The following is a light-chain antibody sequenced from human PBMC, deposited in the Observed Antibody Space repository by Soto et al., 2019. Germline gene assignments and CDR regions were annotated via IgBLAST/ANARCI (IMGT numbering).Light chain of an antibody. J-gene: IGKJ5*01. CDR3: QQYTGPPTT. Sequence: DIPMTQSPCTLSASIGDRVTITCLASESIRTWLAWYQHKPGKAPKFLIYDASSLESGVPSRFSGSGSGTEFTLTITRLEPEDSAVYFCQQYTGPPTTFGQGTRLEIK. CDR2: DAS. CDR1: ESIRTW. V-gene: IGKV1-5*01.